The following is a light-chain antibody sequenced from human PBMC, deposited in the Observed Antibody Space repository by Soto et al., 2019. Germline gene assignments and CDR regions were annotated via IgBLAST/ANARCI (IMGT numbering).Light chain of an antibody. Sequence: DLQMTQSPSSLSASVGDRVTITCRASQSISSYLNWYQQKPGKAPKLLIYAASSLQSGVPSRFSGNGSGTDFALTISSLQPEDFATYYCQQSYNTPQTFGQGTKVDIK. CDR2: AAS. J-gene: IGKJ1*01. V-gene: IGKV1-39*01. CDR3: QQSYNTPQT. CDR1: QSISSY.